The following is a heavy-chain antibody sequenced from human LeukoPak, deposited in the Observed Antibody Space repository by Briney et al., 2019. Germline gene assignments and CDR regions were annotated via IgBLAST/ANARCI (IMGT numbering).Heavy chain of an antibody. CDR3: ARAGTALVRGVIISNFFDY. Sequence: PSETLSLTCTVSAGSITPYFWSWIRQPPGKGLEWIGYIYYSGDTNYNPSLKSRVTISVDTSKNQFSLRLKSVTAADTAVYYCARAGTALVRGVIISNFFDYWGQGTLATVSS. J-gene: IGHJ4*02. CDR2: IYYSGDT. D-gene: IGHD3-10*01. V-gene: IGHV4-59*01. CDR1: AGSITPYF.